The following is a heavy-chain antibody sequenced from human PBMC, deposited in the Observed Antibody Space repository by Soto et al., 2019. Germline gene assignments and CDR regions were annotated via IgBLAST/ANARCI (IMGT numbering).Heavy chain of an antibody. J-gene: IGHJ4*02. CDR2: INHSGST. Sequence: XAILSLTCAVYGGSFSSYYWSWIRQPPGKGLEWIGEINHSGSTNYNPSLKSRVTISIGTSKNQFSLKLSSVTAADTAVYYCARGRNWTLLGYWGQGTLVTVSS. V-gene: IGHV4-34*01. CDR1: GGSFSSYY. D-gene: IGHD1-20*01. CDR3: ARGRNWTLLGY.